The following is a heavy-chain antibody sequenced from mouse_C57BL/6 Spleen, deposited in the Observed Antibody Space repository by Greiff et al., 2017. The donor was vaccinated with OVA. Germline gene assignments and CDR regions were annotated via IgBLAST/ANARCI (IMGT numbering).Heavy chain of an antibody. D-gene: IGHD2-2*01. CDR2: INPGSGGT. Sequence: VQLVESGAELVRPGTSVKVSCKASGYAFTNYLIEWVKQRPGQGLEWIGVINPGSGGTNYNEKFKGKATLTADKSSSTAYMQLSSLTSEDSAVYFCAMVTTALDYWGQGTSVTVSS. CDR1: GYAFTNYL. V-gene: IGHV1-54*01. J-gene: IGHJ4*01. CDR3: AMVTTALDY.